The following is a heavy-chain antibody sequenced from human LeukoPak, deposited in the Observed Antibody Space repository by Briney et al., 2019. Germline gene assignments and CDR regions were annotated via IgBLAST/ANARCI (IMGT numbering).Heavy chain of an antibody. CDR1: GGSFSGYY. Sequence: SETLSLTCAVSGGSFSGYYWSWIRQPPGKGLEWIGEINHSGSTNYNPSLKSRVTISVDTSKNQFSLKLSSVTAADTAVYYCARGRSPVAAAGYYFDCLGQGTLVTVSS. D-gene: IGHD6-13*01. V-gene: IGHV4-34*01. CDR2: INHSGST. CDR3: ARGRSPVAAAGYYFDC. J-gene: IGHJ4*01.